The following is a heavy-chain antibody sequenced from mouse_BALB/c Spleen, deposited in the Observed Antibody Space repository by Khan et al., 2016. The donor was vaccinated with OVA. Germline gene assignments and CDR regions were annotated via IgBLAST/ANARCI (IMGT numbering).Heavy chain of an antibody. J-gene: IGHJ4*01. CDR3: ARGNFYAMDY. V-gene: IGHV2-6*02. D-gene: IGHD2-1*01. Sequence: QVQLKESGPGLVAPSQSPSITCTVSGFSLTTYGIHWVRQPPGKGLEWLIVIWSDGASTYNSTLKSRLSISKDNSKSQVFLKMNSLQTDDTARYYCARGNFYAMDYWGQGTSVTVSS. CDR1: GFSLTTYG. CDR2: IWSDGAS.